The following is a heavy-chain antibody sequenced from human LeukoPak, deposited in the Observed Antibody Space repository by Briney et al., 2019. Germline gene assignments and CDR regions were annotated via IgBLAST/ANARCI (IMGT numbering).Heavy chain of an antibody. CDR2: IHTSGNT. V-gene: IGHV4-4*07. J-gene: IGHJ2*01. Sequence: PSETLSLTCTVSGASISSYYWSWIRQPAGQGLDWIGRIHTSGNTNYNPSLKSRVTMSVDTSKNQFSLKLNSVTAADTAVYYCARSLHYGDYNNWNFDLWGRGTLVTVSS. CDR1: GASISSYY. CDR3: ARSLHYGDYNNWNFDL. D-gene: IGHD4-17*01.